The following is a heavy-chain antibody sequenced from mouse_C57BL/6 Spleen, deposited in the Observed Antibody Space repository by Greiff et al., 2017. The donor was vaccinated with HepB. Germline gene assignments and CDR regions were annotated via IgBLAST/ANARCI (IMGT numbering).Heavy chain of an antibody. CDR2: IHPNSGST. J-gene: IGHJ2*01. Sequence: QVQLQQPGAELVKPGASVKLSCKASGYTFTSYWMHWVKQRPGQGLEWIGMIHPNSGSTNYNEKFKSKATLTVDKSSSTAYMQLSSLTSEDSAVYYCARGPQTAQAQYYVDYWGQGTTLTVSS. CDR1: GYTFTSYW. V-gene: IGHV1-64*01. D-gene: IGHD3-2*02. CDR3: ARGPQTAQAQYYVDY.